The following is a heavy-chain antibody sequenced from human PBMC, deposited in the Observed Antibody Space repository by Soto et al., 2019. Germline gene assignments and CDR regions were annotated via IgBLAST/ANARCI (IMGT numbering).Heavy chain of an antibody. D-gene: IGHD4-17*01. V-gene: IGHV4-34*01. J-gene: IGHJ6*02. CDR3: ARSYGDYVTCYYYNGMDV. Sequence: VQLQQWGAGLLKTSETLSLTCAVYGGSFGGYYWSRIRRPPGKGLEWIGEINLSGSTTYNSSLNSRVTNSVATSTNQFPLQLSSVTAANTSVYYCARSYGDYVTCYYYNGMDVWGQGPT. CDR2: INLSGST. CDR1: GGSFGGYY.